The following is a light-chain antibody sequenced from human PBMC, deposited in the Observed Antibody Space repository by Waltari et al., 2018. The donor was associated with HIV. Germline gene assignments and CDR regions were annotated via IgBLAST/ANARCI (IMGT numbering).Light chain of an antibody. Sequence: SYELTQPTSVSVSPGPTASITCSGEKLGDKYAWWYQQKPGQSPVLVIYQDSKRPSGIPERFSGSNSGNTATLTISGTQAMDEADYYCQAWDSSTVVFGGGTKLTVL. CDR2: QDS. J-gene: IGLJ2*01. CDR1: KLGDKY. V-gene: IGLV3-1*01. CDR3: QAWDSSTVV.